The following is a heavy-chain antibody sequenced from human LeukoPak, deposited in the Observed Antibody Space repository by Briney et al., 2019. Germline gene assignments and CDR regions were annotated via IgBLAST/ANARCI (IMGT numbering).Heavy chain of an antibody. J-gene: IGHJ4*02. D-gene: IGHD1-1*01. Sequence: GGSLRLSCAPSGFTFSHYGIHWVRQAPGKGPEWVAFIPYDGSKKYYAGSVKGRFTISRDNSKNTVSLQMNSLRADDTAVYYCAKEDRGPSERNTTKVLDYWGQGILVTVSS. V-gene: IGHV3-30*02. CDR1: GFTFSHYG. CDR3: AKEDRGPSERNTTKVLDY. CDR2: IPYDGSKK.